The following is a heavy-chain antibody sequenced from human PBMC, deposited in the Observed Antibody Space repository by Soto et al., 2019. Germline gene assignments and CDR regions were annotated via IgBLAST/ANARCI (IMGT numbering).Heavy chain of an antibody. CDR1: GFSLSTTGVG. Sequence: QITLKESGPTLLKPTQTLTLTCTFSGFSLSTTGVGVAWIRQPPGKALEWLALLYWDDDKQYRPSLKIRLTITKTTSKSQVVLTMTNMDPVDTATFYCARRRITMFRDSFDYWGRGPLVTVSS. CDR3: ARRRITMFRDSFDY. J-gene: IGHJ4*02. V-gene: IGHV2-5*02. D-gene: IGHD3-10*01. CDR2: LYWDDDK.